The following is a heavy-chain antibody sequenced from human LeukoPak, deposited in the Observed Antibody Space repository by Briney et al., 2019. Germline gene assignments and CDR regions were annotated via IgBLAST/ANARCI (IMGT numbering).Heavy chain of an antibody. V-gene: IGHV3-53*01. CDR2: IYRGGST. D-gene: IGHD6-13*01. Sequence: GGSLRLSCAASGFTVSSNYMSWVRQAPGKGLEWVSVIYRGGSTYYADSVKGRFTISRDNSKNTLYLQMNSLRAEDTAVYYCARETPGIAAAPEARDTNWFDPWGQGTLVTVSS. CDR1: GFTVSSNY. CDR3: ARETPGIAAAPEARDTNWFDP. J-gene: IGHJ5*02.